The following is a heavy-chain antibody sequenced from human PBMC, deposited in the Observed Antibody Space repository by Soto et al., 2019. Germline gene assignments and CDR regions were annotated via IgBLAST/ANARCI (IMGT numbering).Heavy chain of an antibody. D-gene: IGHD3-10*01. CDR1: GFPFSSPD. J-gene: IGHJ5*02. CDR3: VKNSGWFNT. CDR2: IFDIGTKV. Sequence: PGGSLRLSCAASGFPFSSPDMSWVRQAPGKGLEWVSIIFDIGTKVFYADSVKGRFTVSRDNSNNTLYVQMNNLGADDTAVYYCVKNSGWFNTWGQGALVTVSS. V-gene: IGHV3-23*01.